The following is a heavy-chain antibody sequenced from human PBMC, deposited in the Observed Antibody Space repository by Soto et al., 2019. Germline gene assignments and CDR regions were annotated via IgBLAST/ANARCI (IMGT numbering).Heavy chain of an antibody. D-gene: IGHD2-15*01. Sequence: QVQLVESGGGLVPPGGSLRLSCAGSGFTFGDSYMSWIRQAPGKGLEWLSYISPGSRYPAYADSVKGRFTISRDNARRSLFLQMTSLTAEDTAMYYCVRGGGGGLFEPWGKGTMVTVSS. J-gene: IGHJ5*02. CDR3: VRGGGGGLFEP. CDR2: ISPGSRYP. CDR1: GFTFGDSY. V-gene: IGHV3-11*06.